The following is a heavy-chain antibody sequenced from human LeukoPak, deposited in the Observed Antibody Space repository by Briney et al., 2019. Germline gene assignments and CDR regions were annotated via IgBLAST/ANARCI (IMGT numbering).Heavy chain of an antibody. J-gene: IGHJ4*02. CDR2: IYYSGST. V-gene: IGHV4-59*08. D-gene: IGHD5-18*01. CDR3: ARHLRDTPYYFDY. Sequence: KTSETLSLTCTVSGGSISRYYWSWIRQPPGKRLEWIGYIYYSGSTNYNPSLKSRITISVDTSKNQFSLKLSSVTAADTAVYYCARHLRDTPYYFDYWGQGTLVTVSS. CDR1: GGSISRYY.